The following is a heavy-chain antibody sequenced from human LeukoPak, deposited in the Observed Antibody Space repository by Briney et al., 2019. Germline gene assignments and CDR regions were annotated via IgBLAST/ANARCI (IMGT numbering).Heavy chain of an antibody. Sequence: GGSLRLSCAASAFTVGTNYMTWVRQAPGKGLEWVSSIYSDSSTYYADSVKGRFTISRDNSKNTLYLQMNSLRAEDTAVYYCAKDRPYRPPDTAMAYYFDYWGQGTLVTVSS. D-gene: IGHD5-18*01. CDR1: AFTVGTNY. J-gene: IGHJ4*02. CDR2: IYSDSST. V-gene: IGHV3-66*01. CDR3: AKDRPYRPPDTAMAYYFDY.